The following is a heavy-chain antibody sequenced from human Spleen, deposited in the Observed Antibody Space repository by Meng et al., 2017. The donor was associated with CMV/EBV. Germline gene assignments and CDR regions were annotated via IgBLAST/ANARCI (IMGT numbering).Heavy chain of an antibody. D-gene: IGHD6-6*01. CDR3: ARARDYYYGMDV. Sequence: GSLSLTCAVSGGSMSSGNWWTWVRQPPGKGLEWVGETYHSGGTNSNPSLKSRVTISVDKSKNQFSLTLTSVTAADTAVYYCARARDYYYGMDVWGQGTTVTVSS. J-gene: IGHJ6*02. CDR2: TYHSGGT. CDR1: GGSMSSGNW. V-gene: IGHV4-4*02.